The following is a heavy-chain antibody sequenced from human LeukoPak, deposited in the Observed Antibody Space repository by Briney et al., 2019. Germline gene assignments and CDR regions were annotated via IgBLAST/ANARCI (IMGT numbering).Heavy chain of an antibody. CDR3: ARPLRSPVTLDDAFDI. CDR2: ISSSSSYI. J-gene: IGHJ3*02. CDR1: GFTFSSYS. D-gene: IGHD4-23*01. Sequence: GGSLRLSCAASGFTFSSYSMNWVRQAPGKGLEWVSSISSSSSYIYYADSVKGRFTISRDNAENSLYLQMNSLRAEDTAVYYCARPLRSPVTLDDAFDIWGQGTMVTVSS. V-gene: IGHV3-21*01.